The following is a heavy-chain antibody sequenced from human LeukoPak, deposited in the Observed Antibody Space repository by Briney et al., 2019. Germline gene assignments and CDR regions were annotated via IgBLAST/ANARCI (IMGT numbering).Heavy chain of an antibody. CDR2: INPSGGST. Sequence: ASVKVSCKASGYAFTSYYMHWVRQAPGQGLEWMGIINPSGGSTSYAQKFQGRVTMTRDTSTSTVYMELSSLRSEDTAVYYCARDWPRRDCSSTSCLHDYWGQGTLVTVSS. CDR1: GYAFTSYY. V-gene: IGHV1-46*01. J-gene: IGHJ4*02. CDR3: ARDWPRRDCSSTSCLHDY. D-gene: IGHD2-2*01.